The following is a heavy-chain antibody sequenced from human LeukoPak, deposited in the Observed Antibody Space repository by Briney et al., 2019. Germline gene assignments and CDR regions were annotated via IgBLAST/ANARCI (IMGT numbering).Heavy chain of an antibody. CDR2: IHYSGST. CDR3: ARDHLANLASRLFDP. V-gene: IGHV4-39*02. Sequence: SETLSLTCTVSGGSISSNSYYWGWIRQPPGKGLEWIGSIHYSGSTYYNPSLKSRVTISVDTSKNQFSLRLSSVTAADTAVYYCARDHLANLASRLFDPWGQGTLVTVSS. D-gene: IGHD3-3*01. J-gene: IGHJ5*02. CDR1: GGSISSNSYY.